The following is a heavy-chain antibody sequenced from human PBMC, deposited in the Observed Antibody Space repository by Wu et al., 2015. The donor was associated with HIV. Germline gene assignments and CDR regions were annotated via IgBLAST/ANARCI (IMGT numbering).Heavy chain of an antibody. CDR3: ARWPPFPEGSSFVYFDY. CDR1: GYTFTGYY. CDR2: INPNSGGT. D-gene: IGHD1-14*01. V-gene: IGHV1-2*02. Sequence: QVQLVQSGAEVKKPGASVKVSCKASGYTFTGYYMHWVRQAPGQGLEWMGWINPNSGGTNYAQKFQGRVTMTRDTSISTAYMELSRLRSDDTAVYYCARWPPFPEGSSFVYFDYWGQGTLVTVSS. J-gene: IGHJ4*02.